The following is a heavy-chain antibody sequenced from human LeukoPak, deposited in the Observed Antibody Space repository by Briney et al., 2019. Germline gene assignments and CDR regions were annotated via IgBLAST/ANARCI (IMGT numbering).Heavy chain of an antibody. CDR2: VNTDGNST. Sequence: GGSLRLSCAASGFTFSSYWMHWVRQAPGKGLVWVSRVNTDGNSTSYADSVKGRFTFSRDNAKNVKGRFAISRDDAKNTLYLQMNSLRAEDTAVYYCATAQFYDSSGPTGYWGQGTLVTVSS. CDR3: ATAQFYDSSGPTGY. CDR1: GFTFSSYW. V-gene: IGHV3-74*01. J-gene: IGHJ4*02. D-gene: IGHD3-22*01.